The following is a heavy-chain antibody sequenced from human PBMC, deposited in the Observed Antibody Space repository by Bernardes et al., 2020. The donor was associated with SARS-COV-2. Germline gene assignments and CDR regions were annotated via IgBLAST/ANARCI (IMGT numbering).Heavy chain of an antibody. CDR1: GFTFSNYR. V-gene: IGHV3-21*06. D-gene: IGHD6-25*01. Sequence: GGSLRLSCAASGFTFSNYRMNWVRQAPGKGLEWVSSISSGNNDIYYADSVKGRFTISRDNAKNSLFLQMNSLRVEDTAVYYCARDVGSGRLFNLFDPWGQGTLVTVSS. CDR2: ISSGNNDI. J-gene: IGHJ5*02. CDR3: ARDVGSGRLFNLFDP.